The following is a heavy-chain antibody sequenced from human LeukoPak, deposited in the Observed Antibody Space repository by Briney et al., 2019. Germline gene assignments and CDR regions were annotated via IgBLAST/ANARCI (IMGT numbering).Heavy chain of an antibody. J-gene: IGHJ4*02. CDR1: RFIFSNYW. CDR2: MKQDGNEE. V-gene: IGHV3-7*05. Sequence: GGSLRLSCAASRFIFSNYWMHWARQAPGKGLEWVANMKQDGNEEYYVDSVKGRFTISRDNAKNSLYLQMNSLRAEDTAVYYCARPYSSGWYGVFNYWGQGTLVTVSS. D-gene: IGHD6-19*01. CDR3: ARPYSSGWYGVFNY.